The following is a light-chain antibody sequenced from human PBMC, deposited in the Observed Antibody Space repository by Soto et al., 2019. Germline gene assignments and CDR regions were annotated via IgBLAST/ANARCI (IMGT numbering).Light chain of an antibody. CDR2: GAS. Sequence: EIVLTQSPGTVSLSPGERATLSCRASQSVSSNYLAWYQQKPGQAPRLLIYGASSRATGIPDRFSGSGSGTDLTLTITKLEPEDFAVYYCQQYGSPLTFGGGTKVEIK. J-gene: IGKJ4*01. CDR1: QSVSSNY. V-gene: IGKV3-20*01. CDR3: QQYGSPLT.